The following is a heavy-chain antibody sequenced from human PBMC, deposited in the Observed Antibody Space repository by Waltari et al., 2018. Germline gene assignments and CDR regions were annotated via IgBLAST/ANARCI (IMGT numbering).Heavy chain of an antibody. J-gene: IGHJ4*02. D-gene: IGHD2-15*01. CDR1: GGSISSYY. CDR3: AGADCSGGSCSPGDFDY. Sequence: QVQLQESGPGLVKPSETLSLTCTVSGGSISSYYWSWIRQPPGKGLEWIGYIYYSGSTNYNPSLKSRVTISVDTSKNQFSLKRSSVTAADTAVYYCAGADCSGGSCSPGDFDYWGQGTLVTVSS. V-gene: IGHV4-59*01. CDR2: IYYSGST.